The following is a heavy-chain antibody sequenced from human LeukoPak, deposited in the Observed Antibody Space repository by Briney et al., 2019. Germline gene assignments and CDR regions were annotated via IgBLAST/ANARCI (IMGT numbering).Heavy chain of an antibody. CDR1: GGSFSSYA. Sequence: GASVKVSCKASGGSFSSYAISWVRQAPGQGPEWMGRTIPIFGIANYAQKFRGRVTITADKSTSTAYMELSSLRSEDTAVYYCASGHYGDYGQWSSMNYWGQGTLVTVSS. CDR3: ASGHYGDYGQWSSMNY. J-gene: IGHJ4*02. V-gene: IGHV1-69*04. D-gene: IGHD4-17*01. CDR2: TIPIFGIA.